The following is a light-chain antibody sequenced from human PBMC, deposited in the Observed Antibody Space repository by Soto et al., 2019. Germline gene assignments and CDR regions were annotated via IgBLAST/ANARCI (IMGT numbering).Light chain of an antibody. CDR3: QQYKNWPRT. CDR2: SAS. CDR1: QSVSSN. Sequence: EIVMTQSPATLSVSPGERATLSCRAGQSVSSNLAWYQQKPGQAPRLLIYSASTRATGIPARFSGSGSGTEFTLTISSVQSEDLAVYFCQQYKNWPRTFGQGTKVEIK. J-gene: IGKJ1*01. V-gene: IGKV3-15*01.